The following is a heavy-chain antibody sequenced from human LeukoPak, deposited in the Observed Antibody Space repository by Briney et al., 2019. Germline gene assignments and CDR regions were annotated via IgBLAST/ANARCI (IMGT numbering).Heavy chain of an antibody. J-gene: IGHJ4*02. CDR1: GFTFSSYG. V-gene: IGHV3-30*18. D-gene: IGHD7-27*01. Sequence: PGGSLRLSCAASGFTFSSYGMHWVRQAPGKGLEWVAVISYDGSNKYYADSVKGRFTISRDNSKNTLYLQMGSLRAEDMAVYYCAKESNWGSPPDYWGQGTLVTVSS. CDR2: ISYDGSNK. CDR3: AKESNWGSPPDY.